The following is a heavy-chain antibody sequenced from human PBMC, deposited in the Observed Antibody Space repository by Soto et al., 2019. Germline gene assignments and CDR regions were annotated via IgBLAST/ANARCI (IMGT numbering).Heavy chain of an antibody. CDR1: GFTFSSYS. CDR2: ISSSSSYI. J-gene: IGHJ6*02. D-gene: IGHD2-2*01. V-gene: IGHV3-21*01. CDR3: ARDKAPGSTEDYYYYGLDV. Sequence: GGSLRLSCAASGFTFSSYSMNWVRQAPGKGLEWVSSISSSSSYIYYADSVKGRFTISRDNAKNSLYLQMNSLRAEDTAVYYCARDKAPGSTEDYYYYGLDVWGQGTTVTV.